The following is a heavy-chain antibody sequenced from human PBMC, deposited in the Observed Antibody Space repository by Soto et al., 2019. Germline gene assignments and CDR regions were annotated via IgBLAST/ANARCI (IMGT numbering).Heavy chain of an antibody. CDR1: GFIFTSSS. CDR2: ITVGTGNT. V-gene: IGHV1-58*01. D-gene: IGHD3-22*01. CDR3: AAGDSSRYFGG. J-gene: IGHJ4*02. Sequence: SVKVSCKASGFIFTSSSVQWARQARGQRLEWIGWITVGTGNTNYAQKFQERVTITRDMSTSTAYMELSNLRSEDTAIYYCAAGDSSRYFGGWGQGTQVTVS.